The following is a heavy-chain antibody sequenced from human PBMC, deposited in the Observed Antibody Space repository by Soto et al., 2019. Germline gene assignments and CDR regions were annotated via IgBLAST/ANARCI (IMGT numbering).Heavy chain of an antibody. V-gene: IGHV3-48*01. J-gene: IGHJ4*02. Sequence: GGSLRLSCAASGFTFSSYSMNWVRQAPGKGLEWVSYISSSSSTIYYADSVKGRFTISRDNAKNSLYLQMNSLRAEDTAVYYCARDFPDYYDSSGYYYEDFDYWGQGTLVTVSS. CDR3: ARDFPDYYDSSGYYYEDFDY. CDR2: ISSSSSTI. D-gene: IGHD3-22*01. CDR1: GFTFSSYS.